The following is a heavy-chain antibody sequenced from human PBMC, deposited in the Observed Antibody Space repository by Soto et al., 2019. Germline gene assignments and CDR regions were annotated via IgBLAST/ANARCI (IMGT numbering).Heavy chain of an antibody. CDR3: VRESGVAADC. J-gene: IGHJ4*02. CDR2: IKTDGSAA. CDR1: GFTFDSHW. D-gene: IGHD6-19*01. V-gene: IGHV3-74*01. Sequence: VESGGVLVQPGGSLRLSCAASGFTFDSHWIHWVRQAPWEGLVWVSRIKTDGSAAAYADSVKGRFTISRDNTKNTLYLQMNSLRAEDTAVYFCVRESGVAADCWGQGTLVTVS.